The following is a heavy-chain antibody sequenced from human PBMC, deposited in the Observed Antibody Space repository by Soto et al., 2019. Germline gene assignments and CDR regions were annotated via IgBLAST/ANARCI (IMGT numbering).Heavy chain of an antibody. D-gene: IGHD3-22*01. CDR1: GGSISSYY. CDR3: SRDAGITMIVVAPTGAFDI. CDR2: IYNSGST. V-gene: IGHV4-4*08. J-gene: IGHJ3*02. Sequence: PSETLSLTCTVSGGSISSYYWSWIRQPPGKGLEWIGYIYNSGSTNYNPSLKSRVTISVDTSKNQFSLKLSSVTAADTAVYYCSRDAGITMIVVAPTGAFDIWGQGTMVTVSS.